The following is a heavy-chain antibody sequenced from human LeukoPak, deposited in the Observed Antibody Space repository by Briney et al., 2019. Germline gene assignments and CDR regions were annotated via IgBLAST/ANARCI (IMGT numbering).Heavy chain of an antibody. J-gene: IGHJ4*02. CDR1: GFTVSTSSDY. CDR2: IYPGGST. V-gene: IGHV3-53*05. Sequence: PGGSLRLSCAASGFTVSTSSDYMTWVRQAPGKGLEWVSLIYPGGSTYYADSVKGRFTISRDNSKNTLYLQMNSLRAEDTAVYYCARTGMDDYVWGSYPLYYFDYWGQGTLVTVSS. D-gene: IGHD3-16*02. CDR3: ARTGMDDYVWGSYPLYYFDY.